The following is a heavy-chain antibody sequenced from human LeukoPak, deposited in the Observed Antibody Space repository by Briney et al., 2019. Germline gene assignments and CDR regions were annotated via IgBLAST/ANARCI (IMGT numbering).Heavy chain of an antibody. CDR1: GGTFSRYA. CDR3: ARGPFIGAFDI. D-gene: IGHD2-15*01. J-gene: IGHJ3*02. CDR2: IIPIFGTA. V-gene: IGHV1-69*01. Sequence: GASVKVSCKASGGTFSRYAISWVRQAPGQGLEWMGGIIPIFGTANYAQKFQGRVTITADESTSTAYMELSSLRSEDTAVYYCARGPFIGAFDIWGQGTMVTVSS.